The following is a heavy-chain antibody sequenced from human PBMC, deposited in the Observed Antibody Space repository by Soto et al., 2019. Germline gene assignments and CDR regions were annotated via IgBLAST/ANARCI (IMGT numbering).Heavy chain of an antibody. V-gene: IGHV1-8*01. CDR3: ARGGVSRGAFDL. Sequence: QVQLVQSGAEVRKPGASVKVSCKASGYSFSSYDINWVRQAAGQGLEWMGWMNPSSGNKAYAQKFQGRVAMTRNTTISTAYMELARMTSEDTAAYYCARGGVSRGAFDLWGQGTVVTVTS. CDR2: MNPSSGNK. CDR1: GYSFSSYD. D-gene: IGHD6-13*01. J-gene: IGHJ3*01.